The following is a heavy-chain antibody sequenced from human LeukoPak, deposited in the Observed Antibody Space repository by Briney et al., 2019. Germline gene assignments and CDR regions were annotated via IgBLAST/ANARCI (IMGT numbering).Heavy chain of an antibody. D-gene: IGHD3-10*01. CDR2: IYSGGST. V-gene: IGHV3-66*02. CDR1: GFTVSSNY. CDR3: ARDQYYYGSGTIDY. J-gene: IGHJ4*02. Sequence: GGSLRLSCAASGFTVSSNYMSWVRQAPGKGLEWASVIYSGGSTYYADSVKGRFTISRDNSKNTLYLQMNSLRAEDTAVYYCARDQYYYGSGTIDYWGQGTLVTVSS.